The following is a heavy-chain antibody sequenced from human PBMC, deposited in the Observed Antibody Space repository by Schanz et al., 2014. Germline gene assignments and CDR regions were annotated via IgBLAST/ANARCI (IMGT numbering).Heavy chain of an antibody. V-gene: IGHV3-7*01. CDR2: IKQDESER. CDR1: GFTFSTYW. CDR3: ARDKGGYYPFDY. D-gene: IGHD3-3*01. J-gene: IGHJ4*02. Sequence: EVQREETWGFFFPPLGSLRLSCAASGFTFSTYWMSWVRQAPGKGLEWVANIKQDESERSYVDSVKGRFTISRDNAKNSLYLQMNSLRAEDTAVYYCARDKGGYYPFDYWGQGTLVTVSS.